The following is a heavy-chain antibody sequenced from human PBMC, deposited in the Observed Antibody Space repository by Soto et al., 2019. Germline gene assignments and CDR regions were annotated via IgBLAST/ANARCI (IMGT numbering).Heavy chain of an antibody. CDR3: ARDTGWGLGY. J-gene: IGHJ4*02. CDR1: GDSINSNYC. Sequence: QVQLQESGPGLVRPSGTLSLTCAVSGDSINSNYCWTWVRQAPGKGLEWIAEIYYSGGTSYNPSLKSRVTISMDKSKNQFSLNLTSVTAADTAMYYCARDTGWGLGYWGQGTLVTVSS. D-gene: IGHD6-19*01. V-gene: IGHV4-4*02. CDR2: IYYSGGT.